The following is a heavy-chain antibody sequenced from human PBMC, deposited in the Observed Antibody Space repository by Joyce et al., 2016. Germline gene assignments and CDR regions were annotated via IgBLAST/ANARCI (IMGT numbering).Heavy chain of an antibody. V-gene: IGHV3-48*04. CDR2: ISSSSSSI. D-gene: IGHD4-17*01. Sequence: DVQLVESGGGLVQPGGSLRLSCITSGFRFSDFGMNWVRQAPGKGLEGVANISSSSSSINYADSVKGRFTISRDNAKNSLYLEMKSLRVEDTAVYYCVRDLETYGDIPPFGFWGQGTLLTVAS. CDR1: GFRFSDFG. CDR3: VRDLETYGDIPPFGF. J-gene: IGHJ4*02.